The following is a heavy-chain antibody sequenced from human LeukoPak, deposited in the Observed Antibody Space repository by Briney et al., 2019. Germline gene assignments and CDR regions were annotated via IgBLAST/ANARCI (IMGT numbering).Heavy chain of an antibody. CDR3: ARDPPPVTAGYYFDY. V-gene: IGHV3-21*01. Sequence: GGSLRLSCAASGFTFRSYSMNWVRQAPGKGLEWVSSISSSSSYIYYADSVKGRFTISRDNAKNSLYLQMNSLRAEDTAVYYCARDPPPVTAGYYFDYWGQGTLVTVSS. CDR1: GFTFRSYS. CDR2: ISSSSSYI. D-gene: IGHD2-21*02. J-gene: IGHJ4*02.